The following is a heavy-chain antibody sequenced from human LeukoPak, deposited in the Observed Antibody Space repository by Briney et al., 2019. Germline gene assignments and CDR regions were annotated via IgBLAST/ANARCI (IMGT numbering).Heavy chain of an antibody. J-gene: IGHJ4*02. Sequence: WGSLTLTCAASGFTFSDYWMTWVRQVPGKGLEWVANVGRDGSEKNYVGSVEGRFTISRDNAKKSLDLEMNSLRVEDTALYYCAKVGTWELQRVFENWGQGTLVTVSS. CDR3: AKVGTWELQRVFEN. CDR1: GFTFSDYW. V-gene: IGHV3-7*01. CDR2: VGRDGSEK. D-gene: IGHD1-26*01.